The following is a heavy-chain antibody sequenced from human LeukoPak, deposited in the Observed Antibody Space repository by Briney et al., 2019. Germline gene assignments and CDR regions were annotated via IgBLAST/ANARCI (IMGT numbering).Heavy chain of an antibody. CDR2: ISGSGGST. CDR1: GFTFSSYA. V-gene: IGHV3-23*01. Sequence: GGSLRLSCAASGFTFSSYAMSWVRQAPGKGLEWVSAISGSGGSTYYADSVKGRFTISRDNSKNTLYLQMNSLRAEDTAVYYCAKGQGYYYDSSGYYPLTLFDYWGQGTLVTVSS. D-gene: IGHD3-22*01. J-gene: IGHJ4*02. CDR3: AKGQGYYYDSSGYYPLTLFDY.